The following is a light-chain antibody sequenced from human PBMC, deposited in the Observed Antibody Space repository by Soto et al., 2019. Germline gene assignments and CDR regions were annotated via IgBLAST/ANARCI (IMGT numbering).Light chain of an antibody. CDR3: MQYNNWPWT. CDR1: QSFSSN. V-gene: IGKV3-15*01. Sequence: EIVMTQSPATLSVSPGERATLSCRTSQSFSSNLAWYQQKPGQAPRLLIYGASTTATGIPARFSGRGSGTEFTLTISSLQSEDFVIYYCMQYNNWPWTFGQGTKVEIK. J-gene: IGKJ1*01. CDR2: GAS.